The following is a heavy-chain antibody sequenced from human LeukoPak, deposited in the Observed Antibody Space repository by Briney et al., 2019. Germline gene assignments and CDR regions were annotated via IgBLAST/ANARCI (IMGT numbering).Heavy chain of an antibody. J-gene: IGHJ5*02. V-gene: IGHV4-59*01. CDR3: VGWWMIAEAGRGELDH. D-gene: IGHD6-13*01. CDR1: GGSISSYY. CDR2: IYYSGST. Sequence: PSETLSLTCTVSGGSISSYYCTCYRQPPGKGLEWIGYIYYSGSTNYNPSLKSRVTISVDTSKNQFSLKLSSATAAETAVYYGVGWWMIAEAGRGELDHWSQGTVVTVSS.